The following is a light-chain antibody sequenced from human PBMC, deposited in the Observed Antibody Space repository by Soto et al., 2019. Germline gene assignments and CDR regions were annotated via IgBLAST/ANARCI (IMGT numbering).Light chain of an antibody. CDR2: DAS. V-gene: IGKV3-11*01. Sequence: EIVLTQCPATLSLTPGERATLSFRASQSVSSYLAWYQQKPGQAPRLLIYDASNRATGIPARFSGSGSGTDFTLTISSLEREDFPVYYCQHRGNWLTFGGGTKVAIK. J-gene: IGKJ4*01. CDR3: QHRGNWLT. CDR1: QSVSSY.